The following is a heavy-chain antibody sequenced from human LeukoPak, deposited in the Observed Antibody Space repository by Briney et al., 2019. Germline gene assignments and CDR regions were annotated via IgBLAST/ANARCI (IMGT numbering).Heavy chain of an antibody. Sequence: GGSLRLSCAASGFTFSSYAMSWVRQAPGKGLEWVSAISGSGGSTYYADSVKGRFTISRDNPKNTLYLQMNSLRAEDTAVYYCAKDRSVVVPAATLDYWGQGTLVTVSS. V-gene: IGHV3-23*01. CDR1: GFTFSSYA. CDR3: AKDRSVVVPAATLDY. CDR2: ISGSGGST. J-gene: IGHJ4*02. D-gene: IGHD2-2*01.